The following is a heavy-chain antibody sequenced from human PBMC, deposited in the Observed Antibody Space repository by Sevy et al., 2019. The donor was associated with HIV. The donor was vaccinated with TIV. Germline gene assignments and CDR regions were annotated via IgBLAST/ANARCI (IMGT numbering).Heavy chain of an antibody. J-gene: IGHJ3*02. Sequence: GGSLRLSCAASGFTFSDYYMSWIRQAPGKGLEWVSYISSSGSTIYYADSVKGRFTISRDNAKNSLYLQMNSLRAEDTAVYYSARSELRYFDWLLPTDAFDIWGQGTMVTVSS. V-gene: IGHV3-11*01. CDR1: GFTFSDYY. D-gene: IGHD3-9*01. CDR2: ISSSGSTI. CDR3: ARSELRYFDWLLPTDAFDI.